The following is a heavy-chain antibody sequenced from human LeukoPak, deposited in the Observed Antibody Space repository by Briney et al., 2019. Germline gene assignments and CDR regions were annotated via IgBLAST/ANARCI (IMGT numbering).Heavy chain of an antibody. Sequence: GASVKVSCKASGGTFSSYAISWVRQAPGQGLEWMGRIIPILGIANYAQKFQGRVTITADKSTSTAYMELSSLRSEDTAVYYCARVPYYYYYGMDVWGQGTTVTVSS. CDR2: IIPILGIA. V-gene: IGHV1-69*04. CDR3: ARVPYYYYYGMDV. J-gene: IGHJ6*02. CDR1: GGTFSSYA.